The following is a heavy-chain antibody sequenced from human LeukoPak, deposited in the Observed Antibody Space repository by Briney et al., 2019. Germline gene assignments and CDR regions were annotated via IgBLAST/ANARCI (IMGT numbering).Heavy chain of an antibody. V-gene: IGHV4-59*07. D-gene: IGHD3-9*01. CDR3: ARGVLTGYYTNWFDP. CDR1: GVSISSYY. J-gene: IGHJ5*02. Sequence: SDTLSLTCSVSGVSISSYYWSWIRQPPGKGLEWIGYIYYSGSTNYNPSLKSRVTISVDTSKHQSSLTLSSVTAADTAVYYCARGVLTGYYTNWFDPWGQGPLVTVSS. CDR2: IYYSGST.